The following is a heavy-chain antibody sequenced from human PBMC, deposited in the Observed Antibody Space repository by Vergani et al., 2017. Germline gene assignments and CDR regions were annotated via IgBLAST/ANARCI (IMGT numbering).Heavy chain of an antibody. D-gene: IGHD6-19*01. CDR1: GITFSHYS. J-gene: IGHJ3*02. V-gene: IGHV3-21*04. CDR3: AKVGRSEVAGTFGAFDI. Sequence: EVDLVESGGGLAQPGGSLRLSCEASGITFSHYSMNWVRQAPGKGLEWVSSISGNNDDVYYADSVKGRFTISRDNSKNTLFLHMNSLRPEDTAVYYCAKVGRSEVAGTFGAFDIWGQGTMVTVSS. CDR2: ISGNNDDV.